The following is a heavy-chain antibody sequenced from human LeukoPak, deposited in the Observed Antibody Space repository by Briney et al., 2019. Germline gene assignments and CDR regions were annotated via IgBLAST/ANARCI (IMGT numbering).Heavy chain of an antibody. V-gene: IGHV3-49*04. CDR1: GFTFGDYA. CDR3: TGRIAAAGNVHFDY. J-gene: IGHJ4*02. Sequence: GGSLRLSCTASGFTFGDYAMSWVRQAPGKGLEWVGFIRSKAYGGTTEYAASVKGRFTISRDDSKSIAYLQMNSLKTEDTAVYYCTGRIAAAGNVHFDYWGQGTLVPASS. CDR2: IRSKAYGGTT. D-gene: IGHD6-13*01.